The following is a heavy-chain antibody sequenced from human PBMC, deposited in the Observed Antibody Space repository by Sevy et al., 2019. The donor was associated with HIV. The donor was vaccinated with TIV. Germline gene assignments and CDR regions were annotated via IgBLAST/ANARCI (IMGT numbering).Heavy chain of an antibody. CDR1: GYTFTTYW. CDR2: IFPDDPNT. D-gene: IGHD1-20*01. Sequence: GESLKISCKASGYTFTTYWIGWVRQMPGKGPEGMGIIFPDDPNTSYIPSFQGRVTISADKSISTAYLQWSSLEASDTGMYYCATYNWNGYFFDYWGQGILVTVSS. V-gene: IGHV5-51*01. J-gene: IGHJ4*02. CDR3: ATYNWNGYFFDY.